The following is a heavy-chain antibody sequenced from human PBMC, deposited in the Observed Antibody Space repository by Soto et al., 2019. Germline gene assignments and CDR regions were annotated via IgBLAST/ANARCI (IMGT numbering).Heavy chain of an antibody. CDR2: IIPILGIA. Sequence: QVQLGQSGAEVKKPGSSVKVSCKASAGTFSSYTISWVRQAPGQGLEWMGRIIPILGIANYAQKFQGRATITADKSTSTAYMELSSLRSEDTAAYYCARASTTGTGEIGGGFDSCGQGTLVTVSS. CDR3: ARASTTGTGEIGGGFDS. CDR1: AGTFSSYT. J-gene: IGHJ4*02. V-gene: IGHV1-69*02. D-gene: IGHD3-16*01.